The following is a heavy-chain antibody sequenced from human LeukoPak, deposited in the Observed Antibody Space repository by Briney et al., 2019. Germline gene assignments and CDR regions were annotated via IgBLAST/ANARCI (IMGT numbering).Heavy chain of an antibody. D-gene: IGHD3-22*01. CDR1: GYTFTGYY. Sequence: ASVKVSCKASGYTFTGYYMHWVRQAPGQGLEWMGLINPSGSSTLYAQKFQGRVTMTRDMSTTTDYMELSSLRSEDTAVYYCARSRPANYYGTDYWGQGTMVTVSS. V-gene: IGHV1-46*01. CDR2: INPSGSST. CDR3: ARSRPANYYGTDY. J-gene: IGHJ4*01.